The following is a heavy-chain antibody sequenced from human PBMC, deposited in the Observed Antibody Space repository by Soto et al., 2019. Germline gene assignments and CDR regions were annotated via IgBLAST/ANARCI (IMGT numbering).Heavy chain of an antibody. CDR2: MNPNSGNT. Sequence: QVQLVQSGAEVKKPGASVKVSCKASGYTFTSYDINWVRQATGQGLEWMGWMNPNSGNTGYAQKFQGRVTMTRNTSKGTAYMELSSLRSEDTAVYYCARFGSLLASFDYWGQGTLVTVSS. CDR1: GYTFTSYD. V-gene: IGHV1-8*01. D-gene: IGHD3-3*01. CDR3: ARFGSLLASFDY. J-gene: IGHJ4*02.